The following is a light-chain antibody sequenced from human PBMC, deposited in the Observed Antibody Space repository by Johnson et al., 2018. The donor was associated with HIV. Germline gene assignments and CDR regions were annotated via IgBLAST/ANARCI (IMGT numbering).Light chain of an antibody. CDR2: ENN. V-gene: IGLV1-51*02. CDR1: SSNIGNNY. J-gene: IGLJ1*01. Sequence: QSVLTQPTSVSAAPGQKVTISCSGSSSNIGNNYVSWFQHLPGTAPKLLIYENNKRPSGIPDRFSASKSATSATLNITGLQPGDEADYYCGTWDSSMSADVFGTGTKVTVL. CDR3: GTWDSSMSADV.